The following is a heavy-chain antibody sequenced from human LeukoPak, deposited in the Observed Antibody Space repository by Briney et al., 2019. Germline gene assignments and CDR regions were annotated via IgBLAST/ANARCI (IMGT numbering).Heavy chain of an antibody. J-gene: IGHJ4*02. Sequence: SETLSLTCTVSGGSISSYYWSWIRQPPGKGLEWIGSIYYSGSTYYNPSLKSRVTISVDTSKNQFSLKLSSVTAADTAVYYCARQMRDYLSFDYWGQGTLVTVSS. CDR2: IYYSGST. V-gene: IGHV4-39*01. CDR3: ARQMRDYLSFDY. D-gene: IGHD2/OR15-2a*01. CDR1: GGSISSYY.